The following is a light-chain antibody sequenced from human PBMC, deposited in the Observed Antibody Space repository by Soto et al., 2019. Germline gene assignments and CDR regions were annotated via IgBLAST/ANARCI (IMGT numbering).Light chain of an antibody. V-gene: IGLV2-14*01. CDR3: SSYTGSSTLRYV. CDR1: NSDIGGYNY. J-gene: IGLJ1*01. Sequence: QSALTQPASVSGSPGQSITISCTGTNSDIGGYNYVSWFRQHPGKAPNLVIYDVSNRPAGVSSRFSGSKSGNTASLTISGLQAEDEADYYCSSYTGSSTLRYVFGTGTKVTVL. CDR2: DVS.